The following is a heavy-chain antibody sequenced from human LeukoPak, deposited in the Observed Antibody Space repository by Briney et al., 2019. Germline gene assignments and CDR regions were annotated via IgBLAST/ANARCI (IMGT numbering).Heavy chain of an antibody. D-gene: IGHD1-26*01. V-gene: IGHV3-30-3*01. CDR1: GFTFSSYA. CDR2: ISYDGSNK. CDR3: ASGSYSTADY. Sequence: GRSLRLSCAASGFTFSSYAMHWVRQAPGKGLEWVAVISYDGSNKYYADSVKGRFTISRDNSKNTLYLEMNSLRAEDTAVYYCASGSYSTADYWGQGTLVTVSS. J-gene: IGHJ4*02.